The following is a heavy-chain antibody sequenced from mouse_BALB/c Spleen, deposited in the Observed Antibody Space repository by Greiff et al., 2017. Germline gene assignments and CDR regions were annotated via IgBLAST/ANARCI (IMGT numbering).Heavy chain of an antibody. V-gene: IGHV5-6-4*01. J-gene: IGHJ3*01. CDR1: GFTFSSYT. Sequence: EVHLVESGGGLVKPGGSLKLSCAASGFTFSSYTMSWVRQTPEKRLEWVATISSGGSYTYYPDSVKGRFTISRDNAKNTLYLQMSSLKSEDTAMYYCTRDGGFAYWGQGTLVTVSA. CDR2: ISSGGSYT. CDR3: TRDGGFAY.